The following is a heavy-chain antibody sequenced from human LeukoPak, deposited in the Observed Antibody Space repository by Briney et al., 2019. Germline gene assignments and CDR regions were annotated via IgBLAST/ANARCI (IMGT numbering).Heavy chain of an antibody. J-gene: IGHJ4*02. Sequence: VASVKVSCKASGGTFSSYAISWVRQAPGQGLEWMGGIIPIFGTANYAQKFQGRVTITADESTSTAYMELSSLRSEDTAVYYCARDLRDCSGGSCYSGRDYWGQGTLVTVS. CDR2: IIPIFGTA. CDR1: GGTFSSYA. V-gene: IGHV1-69*13. D-gene: IGHD2-15*01. CDR3: ARDLRDCSGGSCYSGRDY.